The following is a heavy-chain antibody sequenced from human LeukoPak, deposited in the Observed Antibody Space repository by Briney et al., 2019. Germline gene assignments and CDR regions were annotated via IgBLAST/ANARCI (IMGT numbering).Heavy chain of an antibody. CDR1: GFTFSNAW. V-gene: IGHV3-15*01. D-gene: IGHD3-16*01. CDR2: VKRKTDGGTT. J-gene: IGHJ4*02. Sequence: PGGSLRLSCAASGFTFSNAWMSWVRQTPGKGLEWVGRVKRKTDGGTTDYAAPVKGRFSISRDDSKNTLYLQMNSLKTEGTAVYYCTTLGAFDYWGQGTLVTVSS. CDR3: TTLGAFDY.